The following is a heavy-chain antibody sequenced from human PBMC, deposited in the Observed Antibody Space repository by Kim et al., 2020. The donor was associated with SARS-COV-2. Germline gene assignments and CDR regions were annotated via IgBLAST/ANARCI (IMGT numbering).Heavy chain of an antibody. Sequence: ASVKVSCKASGYTFISYYMHWVRQAPGQGLEWMGWINPSGGSTSYAQKFQGRVTITRDTSTSTAYMELSSLRSDDTAVYYCARDGDSITARGPGILFAYWGQGTLVTVSS. V-gene: IGHV1-46*01. J-gene: IGHJ4*02. D-gene: IGHD6-6*01. CDR2: INPSGGST. CDR3: ARDGDSITARGPGILFAY. CDR1: GYTFISYY.